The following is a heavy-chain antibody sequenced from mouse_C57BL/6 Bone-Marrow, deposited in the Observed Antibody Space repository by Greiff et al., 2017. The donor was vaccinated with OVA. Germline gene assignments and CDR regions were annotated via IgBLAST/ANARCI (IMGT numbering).Heavy chain of an antibody. CDR1: GYAFSSSW. J-gene: IGHJ2*01. CDR2: IYPGDGDT. CDR3: AREGVGRPLFDY. D-gene: IGHD4-1*01. V-gene: IGHV1-82*01. Sequence: QVQLKQSGPELVKPGASVKISCKASGYAFSSSWMNWVKQRPGKGLEWIGRIYPGDGDTNYNGKFKGKATLTADKSSSTAYMQLSSLTSEDSAVYFCAREGVGRPLFDYWGQGTTLTVSS.